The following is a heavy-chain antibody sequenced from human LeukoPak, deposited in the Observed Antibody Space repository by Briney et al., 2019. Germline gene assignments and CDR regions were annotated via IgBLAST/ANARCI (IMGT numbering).Heavy chain of an antibody. CDR3: TSSAGEMAFDY. Sequence: GGSLRLSCAASGFSFSSYSMSWVRQAPGKGLEWVSSFGDRSAYIYYADSVKGRFTISRDNAKNSLYLQMNGLRAEETAVYSCTSSAGEMAFDYWGQGTLVTVSS. J-gene: IGHJ4*02. CDR1: GFSFSSYS. D-gene: IGHD3-16*01. CDR2: FGDRSAYI. V-gene: IGHV3-21*01.